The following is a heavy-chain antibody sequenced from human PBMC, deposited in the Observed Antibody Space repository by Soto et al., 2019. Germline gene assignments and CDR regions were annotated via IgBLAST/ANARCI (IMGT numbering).Heavy chain of an antibody. CDR2: INAGNGNT. Sequence: GASVKVSCKASGYTFTSYAMHWVRQAPGQRLEWMGWINAGNGNTKYSQKFQGRVTITRDTSASTAYMELSSLRSEDTAVYYCARVTVVRDTANDYWGQGTLVTVSS. J-gene: IGHJ4*02. V-gene: IGHV1-3*01. CDR1: GYTFTSYA. D-gene: IGHD5-18*01. CDR3: ARVTVVRDTANDY.